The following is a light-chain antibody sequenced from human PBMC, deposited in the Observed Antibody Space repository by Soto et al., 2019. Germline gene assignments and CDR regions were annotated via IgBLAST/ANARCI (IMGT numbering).Light chain of an antibody. CDR3: QQFSSYPLT. CDR2: GAS. Sequence: EIVLTQSPGTLSLSPVERATLSCRASQTVSTNYLAWYQQKPGQAPRLLIYGASKRATGIPDRFSGSGSGTDFTLTISRLEPEDFAVYYCQQFSSYPLTFGGGTKVDIK. CDR1: QTVSTNY. J-gene: IGKJ4*01. V-gene: IGKV3-20*01.